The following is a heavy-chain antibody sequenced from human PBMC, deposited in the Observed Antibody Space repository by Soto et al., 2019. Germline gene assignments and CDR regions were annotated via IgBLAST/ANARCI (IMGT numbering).Heavy chain of an antibody. V-gene: IGHV3-74*01. D-gene: IGHD3-10*01. J-gene: IGHJ6*02. Sequence: GGSLRLSCAASGFTFSSYWMHWVRQAPGKGLVWVSRINSDGSSTSYADSVKGRFTISRDNAKNTLYLQMNSLRAEDTAVYYCARDEVVRGVIITWYYYYGMDVWGQGTTVTVS. CDR3: ARDEVVRGVIITWYYYYGMDV. CDR1: GFTFSSYW. CDR2: INSDGSST.